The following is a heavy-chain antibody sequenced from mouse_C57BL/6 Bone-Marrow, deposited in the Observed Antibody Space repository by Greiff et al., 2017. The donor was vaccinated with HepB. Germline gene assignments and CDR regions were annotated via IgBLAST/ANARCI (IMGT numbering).Heavy chain of an antibody. CDR3: ARHDYYGSSYGYFDV. Sequence: EVQGVESGGGLVQPGGSLKLSCAASGFTFSDYGMAWVRQAPRKGPEWVAFISNLAYSIYYADTVTGRFTISRENAKNTLYLEMSSLSSEDTAMYYCARHDYYGSSYGYFDVWGTGTTVTVSS. J-gene: IGHJ1*03. D-gene: IGHD1-1*01. V-gene: IGHV5-15*01. CDR1: GFTFSDYG. CDR2: ISNLAYSI.